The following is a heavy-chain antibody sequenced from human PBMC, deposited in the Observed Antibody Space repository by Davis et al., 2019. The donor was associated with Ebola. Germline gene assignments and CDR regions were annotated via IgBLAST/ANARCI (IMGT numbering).Heavy chain of an antibody. J-gene: IGHJ4*02. CDR2: ISGSGGST. V-gene: IGHV3-23*01. CDR1: GGSLNNYY. D-gene: IGHD3-3*01. Sequence: PSETLSLTCAVYGGSLNNYYWSWIRQPPGKGLEWVSAISGSGGSTYYADSVKGRFTTSRDNSKNTLYLQMNSLRAEDTAVYYCAKVLRFVEWPFDYWGQGTLVTVSS. CDR3: AKVLRFVEWPFDY.